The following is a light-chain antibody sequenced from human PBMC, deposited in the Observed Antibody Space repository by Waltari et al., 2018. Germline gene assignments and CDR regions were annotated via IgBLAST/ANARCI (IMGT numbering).Light chain of an antibody. CDR3: MQGLDFPPT. CDR1: QSLFNRDNRKTY. V-gene: IGKV2-40*01. CDR2: QVS. Sequence: VMTQSPLSLSVTLGEPASISCRSSQSLFNRDNRKTYLEWYLQRPGQSPQLLMYQVSNRASGVPDRFSGSGSDTDFTLKISRVEAEDVGVYYCMQGLDFPPTFGQGTKVEIK. J-gene: IGKJ1*01.